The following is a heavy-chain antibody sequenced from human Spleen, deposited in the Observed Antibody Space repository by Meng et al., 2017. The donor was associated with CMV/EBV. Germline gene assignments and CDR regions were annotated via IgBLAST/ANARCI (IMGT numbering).Heavy chain of an antibody. J-gene: IGHJ4*02. D-gene: IGHD3-22*01. CDR2: ISWNSGSI. CDR1: GFIVRNNY. V-gene: IGHV3-9*03. Sequence: GGSLRLSCAASGFIVRNNYMSWVRQAPGKGLEWVSGISWNSGSIGYADSVKGRFTISRDNAKNSLYLQMNSLRAEDMALYYCAKAHYDSSALDYWGQGTLVTVSS. CDR3: AKAHYDSSALDY.